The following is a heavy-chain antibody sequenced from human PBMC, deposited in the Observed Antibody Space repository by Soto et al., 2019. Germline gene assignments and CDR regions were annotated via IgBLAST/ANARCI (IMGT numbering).Heavy chain of an antibody. J-gene: IGHJ4*02. V-gene: IGHV4-34*01. CDR3: ARGQEGVVATH. CDR1: GGSFTGYY. D-gene: IGHD2-15*01. CDR2: IKDGGST. Sequence: QVQLQQWGAGLLKPSETLSLTSAVNGGSFTGYYWSWVRQPPGKGLEWIGEIKDGGSTNYSPSLRSRVTISADTSKRQLSLKVTSVTAADTAVYYCARGQEGVVATHWDQGSLVTVSS.